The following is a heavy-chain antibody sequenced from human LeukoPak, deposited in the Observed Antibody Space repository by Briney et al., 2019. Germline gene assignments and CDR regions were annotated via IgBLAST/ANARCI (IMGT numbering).Heavy chain of an antibody. J-gene: IGHJ5*02. Sequence: QHGGSLRLSCAASGFTFSSYAMSWVRQAPGNGLESVSAISGRGGSTYYADSVKDRFTLSRDNHKNTLYLQMTSLRAEDRAAYYCANWGSGSYTRYYWFDPWGQGTLVTVSS. CDR2: ISGRGGST. D-gene: IGHD1-26*01. V-gene: IGHV3-23*01. CDR1: GFTFSSYA. CDR3: ANWGSGSYTRYYWFDP.